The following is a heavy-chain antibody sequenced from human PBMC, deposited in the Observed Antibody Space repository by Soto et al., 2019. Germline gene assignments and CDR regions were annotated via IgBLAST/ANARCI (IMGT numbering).Heavy chain of an antibody. J-gene: IGHJ3*02. CDR1: GDSVSSNTAA. CDR3: ARDLGFLEPDAFDI. CDR2: TYYRSKWYN. D-gene: IGHD3-3*01. V-gene: IGHV6-1*01. Sequence: SQTLSLTCAISGDSVSSNTAAWKWIRQSPSRGLEWLGRTYYRSKWYNDYAVSVKSRITINPDTSKNQFSLQLNSVTPEDTAVYYCARDLGFLEPDAFDIWGQGTMVTVSS.